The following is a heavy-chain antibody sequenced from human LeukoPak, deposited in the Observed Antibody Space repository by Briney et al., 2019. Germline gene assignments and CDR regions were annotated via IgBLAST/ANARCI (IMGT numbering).Heavy chain of an antibody. Sequence: PGGSLRLSCAASGFTFSIYGMHWVRQAPGKGLEGVAVIWHDGSEKYYADSVKGRFTISRDNSKNTLFLQMNSLRAEDTAVYYCARVSSGWLGVFDYWGQGTLVTVS. D-gene: IGHD6-19*01. J-gene: IGHJ4*02. CDR2: IWHDGSEK. V-gene: IGHV3-33*01. CDR1: GFTFSIYG. CDR3: ARVSSGWLGVFDY.